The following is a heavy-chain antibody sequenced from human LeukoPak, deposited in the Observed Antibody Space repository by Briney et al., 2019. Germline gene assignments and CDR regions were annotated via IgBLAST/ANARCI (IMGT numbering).Heavy chain of an antibody. V-gene: IGHV3-21*01. CDR2: ISSSSSYI. D-gene: IGHD3-22*01. CDR1: GFTFSSYS. Sequence: PGGSLRLSCAASGFTFSSYSMNWVRQAPGKGLEWVSSISSSSSYIYYADSVKGRFTISRDNAKNSLYLQMNSLRAEDTAVYYCARDTPRVSSGYCAYWGQGTLVTVSS. J-gene: IGHJ4*02. CDR3: ARDTPRVSSGYCAY.